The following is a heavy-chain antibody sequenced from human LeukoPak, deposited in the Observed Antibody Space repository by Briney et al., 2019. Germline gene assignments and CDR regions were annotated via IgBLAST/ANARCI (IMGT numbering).Heavy chain of an antibody. J-gene: IGHJ3*02. CDR2: IYSGGST. CDR1: GFTVSSNY. D-gene: IGHD3-3*02. Sequence: PGGSLRLSCAASGFTVSSNYMSWVRQAPGKGLEWVSVIYSGGSTYYADSVKGRFTISRDNSKNTLYLQMNSLRAEDTAVYHCARDLLAPGFDAFDIWGQGTMVTVSS. CDR3: ARDLLAPGFDAFDI. V-gene: IGHV3-53*01.